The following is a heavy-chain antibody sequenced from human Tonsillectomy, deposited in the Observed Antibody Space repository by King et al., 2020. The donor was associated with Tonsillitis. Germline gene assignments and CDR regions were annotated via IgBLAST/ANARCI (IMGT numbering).Heavy chain of an antibody. CDR2: ISFDGSNE. J-gene: IGHJ4*02. CDR1: VFTFSSYG. Sequence: VQLVESGGGVVQPGRSLRLSCAASVFTFSSYGMHWVRQAPGKGLEWVAVISFDGSNENFADSVKGRFTISRDNSKNTLNLQMNSLRAEDTAVYYCAKDLHYYDGSAYYYGRVDYWGQGTLVTVSS. V-gene: IGHV3-30*18. CDR3: AKDLHYYDGSAYYYGRVDY. D-gene: IGHD3-22*01.